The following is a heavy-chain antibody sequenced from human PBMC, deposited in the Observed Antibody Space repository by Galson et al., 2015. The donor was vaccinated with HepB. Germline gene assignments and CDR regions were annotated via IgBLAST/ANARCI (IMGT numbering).Heavy chain of an antibody. CDR2: IYPGDSDT. D-gene: IGHD2-2*01. V-gene: IGHV5-51*03. CDR3: ARGPSSTSCYWCFDVDP. Sequence: QSGAEVKKPGESPKISCKGSGYSFTSYWIGWVRQMPGKGLEWMGIIYPGDSDTRYSPSFQGQVTISADKSISTAYLQWSSLKASDTAMYYCARGPSSTSCYWCFDVDPWGQGTLVTVSS. CDR1: GYSFTSYW. J-gene: IGHJ5*02.